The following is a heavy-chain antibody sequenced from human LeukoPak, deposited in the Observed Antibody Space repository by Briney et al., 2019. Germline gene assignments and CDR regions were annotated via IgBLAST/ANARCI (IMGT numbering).Heavy chain of an antibody. D-gene: IGHD6-13*01. CDR1: GYSFSSYW. Sequence: GGSLRLSCAASGYSFSSYWMSWVRQAPGKGLEWVANIKQDGSEKYYVDSVKGRFTISRDNAKNSLYLQMNSLRAEDTAVYYCARDPPSSSGSFALDYWGQGTLVTVSS. J-gene: IGHJ4*02. CDR2: IKQDGSEK. CDR3: ARDPPSSSGSFALDY. V-gene: IGHV3-7*01.